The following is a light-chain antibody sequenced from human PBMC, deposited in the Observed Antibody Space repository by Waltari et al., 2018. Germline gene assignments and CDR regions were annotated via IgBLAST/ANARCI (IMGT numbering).Light chain of an antibody. V-gene: IGLV2-8*01. J-gene: IGLJ1*01. CDR2: EVN. Sequence: QSALTQPPSASGSPGQSVTISCTGTSSDVGGYNYVSWYQQHPGKAPNLMIFEVNKRPSRVTDRFSGSKAGNTASLTVSGLQAEDEADYYCSSYAGSRGVCGTGTKVTVL. CDR3: SSYAGSRGV. CDR1: SSDVGGYNY.